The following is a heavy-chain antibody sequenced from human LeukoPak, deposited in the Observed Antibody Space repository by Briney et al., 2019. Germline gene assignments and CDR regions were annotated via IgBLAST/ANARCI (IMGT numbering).Heavy chain of an antibody. CDR2: INPNSGGT. D-gene: IGHD2-15*01. CDR1: GYTFTGYY. V-gene: IGHV1-2*02. J-gene: IGHJ4*02. CDR3: AGDPQRCSGGNCYRFDY. Sequence: ASVKVSCKASGYTFTGYYMHWVRQAPGQGLEWMGWINPNSGGTNYAQKVQGRVTMTEDTSTDTAYMELNSLRSDDTAVYYCAGDPQRCSGGNCYRFDYWGPGTLVTVSS.